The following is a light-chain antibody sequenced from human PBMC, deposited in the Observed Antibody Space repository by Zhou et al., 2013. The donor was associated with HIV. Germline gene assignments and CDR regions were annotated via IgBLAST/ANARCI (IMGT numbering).Light chain of an antibody. CDR1: QSLLHSNGYNY. V-gene: IGKV2-28*01. J-gene: IGKJ1*01. CDR3: MQSIHLRT. CDR2: LGS. Sequence: DIVMTQSPLSLPVTPGEPASISCRSSQSLLHSNGYNYLDWYLQKPGQSPQLLIYLGSNRASGVPDRFSGSGSGTDFTLKISRVEAEDVGVYYCMQSIHLRTFGQGTKVEIK.